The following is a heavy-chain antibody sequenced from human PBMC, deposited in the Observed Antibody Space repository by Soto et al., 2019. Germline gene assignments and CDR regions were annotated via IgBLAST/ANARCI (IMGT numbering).Heavy chain of an antibody. Sequence: QVQLQESGPGLVKPSETLSLTGTVSGGSISSYYWSWIRQPPGKGLEWIGYIYYSGSTNYNPSLKSRVTISVDTSKNQFSLKLSSVTAADTAVYYCARDHSGSYWGDNYYYYYGMDVWGQGTTVTVSS. CDR3: ARDHSGSYWGDNYYYYYGMDV. CDR2: IYYSGST. J-gene: IGHJ6*02. CDR1: GGSISSYY. D-gene: IGHD1-26*01. V-gene: IGHV4-59*01.